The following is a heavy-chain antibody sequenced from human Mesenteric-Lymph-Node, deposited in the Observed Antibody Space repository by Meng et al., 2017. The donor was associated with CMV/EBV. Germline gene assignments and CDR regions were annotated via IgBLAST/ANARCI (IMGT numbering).Heavy chain of an antibody. V-gene: IGHV3-21*01. CDR2: ISSSSSYI. D-gene: IGHD6-6*01. CDR3: ARAEYSSSSGYYYGMDV. J-gene: IGHJ6*02. CDR1: GFTFSSYS. Sequence: GESLKISCAASGFTFSSYSMNWVRQASGKGLEWVSSISSSSSYIYYADSVKGRLTISRDNAKNLLYLQMNSLRAEDTAVYYCARAEYSSSSGYYYGMDVWGQGTTVTVSS.